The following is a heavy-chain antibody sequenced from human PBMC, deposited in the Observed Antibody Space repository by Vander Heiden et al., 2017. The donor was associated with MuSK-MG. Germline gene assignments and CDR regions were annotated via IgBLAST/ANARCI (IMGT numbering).Heavy chain of an antibody. D-gene: IGHD6-19*01. V-gene: IGHV3-23*04. CDR1: GFTFSSYA. CDR2: ISGSGGST. Sequence: EVQLVESGGGLVQPGGSLRLSCAASGFTFSSYAMSWVRQAPGKGREWVSAISGSGGSTYYADSVKGRFTISRDNSKNTLYLQMNSLRAEDTAVYYCAKTVRALGWLVPEGIDYWGQGTLVTVSS. CDR3: AKTVRALGWLVPEGIDY. J-gene: IGHJ4*02.